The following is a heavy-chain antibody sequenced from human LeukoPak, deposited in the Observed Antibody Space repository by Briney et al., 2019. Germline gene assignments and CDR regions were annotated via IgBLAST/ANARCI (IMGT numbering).Heavy chain of an antibody. CDR2: ISSSSSTI. Sequence: GGSLRLSCAASGFTFSSYSMNWVRQAPGKGLEWVSYISSSSSTIYYADSVKGRFTISRDNSKNTLYLQMNSLRAEDTAIYYCAKGQSYYGGNSGYFDYWGQGTLVTVSS. J-gene: IGHJ4*02. CDR3: AKGQSYYGGNSGYFDY. CDR1: GFTFSSYS. V-gene: IGHV3-48*01. D-gene: IGHD4-17*01.